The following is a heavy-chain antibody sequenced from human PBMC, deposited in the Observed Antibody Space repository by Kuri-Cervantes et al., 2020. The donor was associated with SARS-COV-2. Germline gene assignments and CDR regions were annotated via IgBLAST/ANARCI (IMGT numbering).Heavy chain of an antibody. J-gene: IGHJ4*02. D-gene: IGHD3-3*01. Sequence: GESLKISCAASRFTFSSYGMHWVRQAPGKGLEWVAVISGGARDKYYADSVKGRFTISRDNAKNSLYLQMNSLRAEDTAVYYCAREGSDYDFWSGYYFEFDYWGQGTLVTVSS. CDR1: RFTFSSYG. CDR2: ISGGARDK. V-gene: IGHV3-33*01. CDR3: AREGSDYDFWSGYYFEFDY.